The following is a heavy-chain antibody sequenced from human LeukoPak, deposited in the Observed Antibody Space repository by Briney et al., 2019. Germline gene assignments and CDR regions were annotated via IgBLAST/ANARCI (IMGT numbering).Heavy chain of an antibody. CDR1: GFVFSDYY. Sequence: RAGGSLRLSCAASGFVFSDYYMSWIRQAPGKGLEWVSYISSSGSPIYYAESVKGRFTVSRDNSKNTLYLQMNSLRAEDTAVYYCAKGLGWYVEYWGQGTLVTVSS. V-gene: IGHV3-11*04. CDR2: ISSSGSPI. CDR3: AKGLGWYVEY. D-gene: IGHD6-19*01. J-gene: IGHJ4*02.